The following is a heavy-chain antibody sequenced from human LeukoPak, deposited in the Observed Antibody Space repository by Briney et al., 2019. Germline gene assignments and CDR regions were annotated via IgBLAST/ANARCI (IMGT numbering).Heavy chain of an antibody. CDR1: GFTFSGSA. D-gene: IGHD3-10*01. Sequence: GGSLRLSCAASGFTFSGSAMHWVRQASGKGLEWVGRIRSKANSYATAYAASVKGRFTISRDDSKNTAYLQMNSLRAEDTAVYYCARVGEDYYYYYMDVWGKGTTVTVSS. CDR3: ARVGEDYYYYYMDV. V-gene: IGHV3-73*01. J-gene: IGHJ6*03. CDR2: IRSKANSYAT.